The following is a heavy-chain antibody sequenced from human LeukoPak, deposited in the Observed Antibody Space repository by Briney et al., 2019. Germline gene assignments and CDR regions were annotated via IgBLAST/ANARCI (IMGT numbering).Heavy chain of an antibody. V-gene: IGHV3-53*01. J-gene: IGHJ4*02. Sequence: GGSLRLSCAASGFTVSSNYMSWVRQAPGKGLEWVSVIYSGGSTYYAASVKGRFTISRDNSKNTLYLQMNSLRAEDTAVYYCARGEGYYDSSGYYPFSHWGQGTLVTVSS. CDR3: ARGEGYYDSSGYYPFSH. D-gene: IGHD3-22*01. CDR2: IYSGGST. CDR1: GFTVSSNY.